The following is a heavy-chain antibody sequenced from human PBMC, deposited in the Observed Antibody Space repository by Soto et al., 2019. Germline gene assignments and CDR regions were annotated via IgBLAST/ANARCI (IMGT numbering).Heavy chain of an antibody. D-gene: IGHD4-17*01. J-gene: IGHJ4*02. CDR1: GFTFSSYG. CDR3: ARGPDYGDPIDY. CDR2: IWYYGSNK. V-gene: IGHV3-33*01. Sequence: QVQLVESGGGVVQPGRSLRLSCAASGFTFSSYGMHWVRQAPGKGLEWVAVIWYYGSNKYYADSVKGRFTISRDNSKNTLYLQMNSLRAEDTAVYYCARGPDYGDPIDYWGQGTLVTVSS.